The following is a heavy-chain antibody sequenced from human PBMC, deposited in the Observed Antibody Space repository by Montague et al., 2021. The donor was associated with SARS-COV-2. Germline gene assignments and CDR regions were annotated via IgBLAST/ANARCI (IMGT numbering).Heavy chain of an antibody. V-gene: IGHV4-38-2*02. CDR1: GYSISSGYY. J-gene: IGHJ4*02. CDR3: VRVLDNRGRDY. D-gene: IGHD3/OR15-3a*01. Sequence: SETLSLTCSVSGYSISSGYYWGWIRQPPGKGLEWVGCISYIGKTYYNPSLKSRLTISLDSSKNQFSLQARSVAAADTAVYYCVRVLDNRGRDYWGQGTLVTVSS. CDR2: ISYIGKT.